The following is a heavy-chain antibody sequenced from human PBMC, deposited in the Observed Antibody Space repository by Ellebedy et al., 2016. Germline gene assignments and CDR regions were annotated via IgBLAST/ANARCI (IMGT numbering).Heavy chain of an antibody. Sequence: SETLSLXXEVSGGSFSSFFWTWIRQSPGTGLEWIGEITEGGTTKYNPSLKSRVFMSMDTANKQFSLRLSSVTAADTAVYYCARRIELPSIQYYHKGIDLWGQGTAVTVSS. D-gene: IGHD5-24*01. V-gene: IGHV4-34*01. CDR2: ITEGGTT. J-gene: IGHJ6*02. CDR1: GGSFSSFF. CDR3: ARRIELPSIQYYHKGIDL.